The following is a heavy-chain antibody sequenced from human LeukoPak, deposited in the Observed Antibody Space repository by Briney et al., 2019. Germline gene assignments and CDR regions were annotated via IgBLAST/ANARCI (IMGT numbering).Heavy chain of an antibody. CDR1: GGSISSYY. D-gene: IGHD3-22*01. J-gene: IGHJ4*02. Sequence: SETLSLTCTVSGGSISSYYWSWIRQPPGKGLEWIGEINHSGSTNYNPSLKSRVTISVDTSKNQFSLKLSSVTAADTAVYYCARGPTLTYYYDSSGYYCFDYWGQGTLVTVSS. V-gene: IGHV4-34*01. CDR3: ARGPTLTYYYDSSGYYCFDY. CDR2: INHSGST.